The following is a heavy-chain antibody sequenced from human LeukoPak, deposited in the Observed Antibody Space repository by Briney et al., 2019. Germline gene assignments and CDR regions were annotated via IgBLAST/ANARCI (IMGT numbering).Heavy chain of an antibody. D-gene: IGHD2-8*01. Sequence: GESLKISCKGSGYSFTSYWIGWVRQMPGKGLEWMGIIYPDDSDTKYTPSFQGQVTISADKYISTASMQWSSLKASDTAMYYCARLAFCTNAVCFSNYYYSMDVWGRGTTVTVSS. CDR2: IYPDDSDT. J-gene: IGHJ6*03. V-gene: IGHV5-51*01. CDR1: GYSFTSYW. CDR3: ARLAFCTNAVCFSNYYYSMDV.